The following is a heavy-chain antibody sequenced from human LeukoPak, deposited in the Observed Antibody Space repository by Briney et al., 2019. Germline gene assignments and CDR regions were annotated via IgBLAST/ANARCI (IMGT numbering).Heavy chain of an antibody. D-gene: IGHD4-17*01. V-gene: IGHV3-23*01. CDR1: GFTFSSYA. CDR2: VSARGDST. Sequence: GGSLRLSCAASGFTFSSYAMSWVRQAPGKGLEWVSGVSARGDSTYYADSVEGRFTISRDNSKNTLYLQMNSLRAEDTAVYYCAKFGNTVTTRLDYWGQGTLVTVSS. J-gene: IGHJ4*02. CDR3: AKFGNTVTTRLDY.